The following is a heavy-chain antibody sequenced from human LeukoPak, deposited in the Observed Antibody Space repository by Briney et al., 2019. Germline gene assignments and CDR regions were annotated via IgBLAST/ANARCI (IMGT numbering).Heavy chain of an antibody. CDR3: ARDRSCSSTSCSHPGDFDY. J-gene: IGHJ4*02. D-gene: IGHD2-2*01. CDR2: ISSRGSPI. V-gene: IGHV3-48*03. CDR1: GFTFSNYE. Sequence: GGSLRLSCAASGFTFSNYEMNWVRQAPGKGLEWVSYISSRGSPIYYADSVKGRFTISRDNAKNSLYLRMNSLRAEDTAVYYCARDRSCSSTSCSHPGDFDYWGQGTLVTVSS.